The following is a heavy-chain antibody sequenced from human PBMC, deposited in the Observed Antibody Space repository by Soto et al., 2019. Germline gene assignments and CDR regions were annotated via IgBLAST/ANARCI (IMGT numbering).Heavy chain of an antibody. CDR2: ISYDGSNK. CDR3: ARDDGSGWFNPRYFYYYGMDV. J-gene: IGHJ6*02. D-gene: IGHD6-19*01. V-gene: IGHV3-30-3*01. CDR1: GFTFSSYA. Sequence: QPGGSLRLSCAASGFTFSSYAMHWVRQAPGKGLEWVAVISYDGSNKYYADSVKGRFTISRDNSKNTLYLQMNSLRAEDTAVYYCARDDGSGWFNPRYFYYYGMDVWGQGTTVTVSS.